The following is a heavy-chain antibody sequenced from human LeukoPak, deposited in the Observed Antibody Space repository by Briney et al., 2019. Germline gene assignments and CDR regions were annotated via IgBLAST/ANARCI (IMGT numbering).Heavy chain of an antibody. J-gene: IGHJ3*02. V-gene: IGHV1-69*05. CDR2: IIPIFGTA. D-gene: IGHD1-26*01. Sequence: SVKVSCKAPGGTFSSYAISWVRQAPGQGLEWMGRIIPIFGTANYAQKFQGRVTITTDESTSTAYMELSSLRSEDTAVYYCARAVGATGAAFDIWGQGTMVTVSS. CDR1: GGTFSSYA. CDR3: ARAVGATGAAFDI.